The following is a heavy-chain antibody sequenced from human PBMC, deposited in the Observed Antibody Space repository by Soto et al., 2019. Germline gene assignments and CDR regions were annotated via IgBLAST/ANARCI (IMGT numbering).Heavy chain of an antibody. V-gene: IGHV1-46*01. D-gene: IGHD6-19*01. CDR1: GYTFTSYY. CDR3: ARDPNVGYSSGWYHSYGMDV. Sequence: ASVKVSCKASGYTFTSYYMHWVRQAPGQGLEWMGIINPSGGSTSYAQKFQGRVTMTRDTSTSTVYMELSSLRSEDTAVYYCARDPNVGYSSGWYHSYGMDVWGQGTTVTVSS. J-gene: IGHJ6*02. CDR2: INPSGGST.